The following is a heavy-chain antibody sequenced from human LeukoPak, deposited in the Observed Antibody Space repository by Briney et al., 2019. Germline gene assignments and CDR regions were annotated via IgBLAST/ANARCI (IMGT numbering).Heavy chain of an antibody. CDR2: MNPNSGNT. D-gene: IGHD3-10*01. Sequence: ASVKVSCKASGYTFTSYDINWVRQATGQGLEWMGWMNPNSGNTGYAQKFQGRVTITRNTSISTAYMELSSLRSEDTAVYYCARGVSAMVRGGLTTRRYYYMDVWGKGTTVTVSS. CDR3: ARGVSAMVRGGLTTRRYYYMDV. V-gene: IGHV1-8*03. J-gene: IGHJ6*03. CDR1: GYTFTSYD.